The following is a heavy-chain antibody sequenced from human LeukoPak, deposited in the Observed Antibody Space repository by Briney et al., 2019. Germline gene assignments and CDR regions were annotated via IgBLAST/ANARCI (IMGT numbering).Heavy chain of an antibody. Sequence: GGSLRLSCSASGFTFSTYDMNWVRQAPGKGLEWVSSITSRSKYIYYADSVRGRFTISRDNVNNLLFLQMDSLRAEDTAVYYCAKTLSSGSWKEYFQHWGQGTLVTVSS. CDR1: GFTFSTYD. D-gene: IGHD6-13*01. V-gene: IGHV3-21*04. CDR3: AKTLSSGSWKEYFQH. CDR2: ITSRSKYI. J-gene: IGHJ1*01.